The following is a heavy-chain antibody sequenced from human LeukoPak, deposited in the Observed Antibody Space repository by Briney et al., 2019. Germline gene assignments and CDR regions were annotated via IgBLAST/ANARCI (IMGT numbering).Heavy chain of an antibody. CDR3: TRDPGYTGSPIDS. D-gene: IGHD2-2*02. CDR2: ISKNIYTT. Sequence: PGGSLRLSCAASGFTFPSSEMNWVRQAPGKGLEWVSYISKNIYTTYYADSVKGRFTISRDNARNSLYLQMNSLRAEDTAIYYCTRDPGYTGSPIDSWGHGTLVTVSS. J-gene: IGHJ5*01. V-gene: IGHV3-48*03. CDR1: GFTFPSSE.